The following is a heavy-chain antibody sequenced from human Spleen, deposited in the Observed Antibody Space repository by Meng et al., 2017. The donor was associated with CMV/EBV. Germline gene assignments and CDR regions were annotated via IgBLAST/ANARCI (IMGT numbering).Heavy chain of an antibody. CDR1: GFTFDDYA. CDR3: TRVALAFDY. D-gene: IGHD5-12*01. CDR2: ISWNSGTI. J-gene: IGHJ4*02. Sequence: GGSLRLSCAASGFTFDDYAMHWFRQTPEKGLEWVSGISWNSGTITYADSVKGRFTISRDNAKNSLYLQMNSLRVEDTALYYCTRVALAFDYWGQGTLVTVSS. V-gene: IGHV3-9*01.